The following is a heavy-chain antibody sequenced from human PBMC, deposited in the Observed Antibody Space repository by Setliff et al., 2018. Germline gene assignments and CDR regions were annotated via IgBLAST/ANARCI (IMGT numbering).Heavy chain of an antibody. CDR1: GYAVTGYH. J-gene: IGHJ5*02. Sequence: ASVKVSCKASGYAVTGYHIHWVRQAPGQGPEWMGWINPNTGGTNYAQKFQGRATMTRDTSITTAYMELSSLRSDDTAVYYCARVAIMGPPSWGQETLVTVSS. V-gene: IGHV1-2*02. D-gene: IGHD3-16*01. CDR2: INPNTGGT. CDR3: ARVAIMGPPS.